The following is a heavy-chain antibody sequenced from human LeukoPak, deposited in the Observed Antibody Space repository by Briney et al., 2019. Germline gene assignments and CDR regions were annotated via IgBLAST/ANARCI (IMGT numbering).Heavy chain of an antibody. J-gene: IGHJ4*02. CDR3: ARAGYYDSSGYYQTSVADY. CDR1: GGSISSSSYY. V-gene: IGHV4-39*07. Sequence: SETLSLTCTVSGGSISSSSYYWGWFRQPPGKGLEWIGSIYYSGSTYYNPSLKSRVTISVDTSKNQFSLKLSSVTAADTAVYYCARAGYYDSSGYYQTSVADYWGQGTLVTVSS. D-gene: IGHD3-22*01. CDR2: IYYSGST.